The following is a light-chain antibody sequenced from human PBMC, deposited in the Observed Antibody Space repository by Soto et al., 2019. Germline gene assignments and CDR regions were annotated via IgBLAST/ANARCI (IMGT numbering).Light chain of an antibody. J-gene: IGLJ1*01. CDR2: EVS. Sequence: QSVLTQPASVSGSPGQSITISCTGTSSDAGAYKYVSWYQQHPGKAPKLIIYEVSNRPSGVSNRFSGSKSGNTASLTISGLQAEDETDYYCNSFTSSSTYVFGTGTKVTVL. CDR1: SSDAGAYKY. CDR3: NSFTSSSTYV. V-gene: IGLV2-14*01.